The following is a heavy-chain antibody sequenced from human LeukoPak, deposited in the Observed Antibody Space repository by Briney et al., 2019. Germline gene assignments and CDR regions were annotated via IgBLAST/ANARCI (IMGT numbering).Heavy chain of an antibody. CDR2: IKQDGSDK. Sequence: GGSLRLSCAASGFTFSSYWMSWVRQAPGKGLEWVANIKQDGSDKYYVDSVKGRFSISRDNPKNSLYLQMHSLRVEDTAVYYCATHPGDYWFGYLQLWGQGTLVTVSS. CDR3: ATHPGDYWFGYLQL. V-gene: IGHV3-7*01. D-gene: IGHD3-10*01. CDR1: GFTFSSYW. J-gene: IGHJ4*02.